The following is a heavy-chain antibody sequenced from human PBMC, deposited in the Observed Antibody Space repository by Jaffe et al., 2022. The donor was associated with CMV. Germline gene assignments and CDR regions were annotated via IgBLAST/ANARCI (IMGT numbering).Heavy chain of an antibody. CDR3: TTGSAWYLGTRHRCFQH. V-gene: IGHV3-15*01. D-gene: IGHD6-19*01. CDR2: IKTKNDGGTT. J-gene: IGHJ1*01. Sequence: EVQLVESGGGLVRPGGSLRLSCAASGFTFSNAWMTWVRQAPGKGLEWVGRIKTKNDGGTTDYAAPVKGRFTISRDDSKNTLYLQMNSLKTEDTAVYYCTTGSAWYLGTRHRCFQHWGQGTLVTVSS. CDR1: GFTFSNAW.